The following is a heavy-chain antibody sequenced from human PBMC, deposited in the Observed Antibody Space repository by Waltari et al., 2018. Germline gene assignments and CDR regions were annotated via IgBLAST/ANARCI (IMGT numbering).Heavy chain of an antibody. J-gene: IGHJ4*02. D-gene: IGHD3-22*01. Sequence: QVQLQESGPGLVKPSETLSLTCTVSGGSISSYYWSWIRQPAGKGLEWIGRIYTSGSTDDNPSLRSRVTMSVDTSKNQFSLTLSSVTAADTAVYYCASLYYYDSSGPTWGQGTLVTVSS. CDR1: GGSISSYY. V-gene: IGHV4-4*07. CDR2: IYTSGST. CDR3: ASLYYYDSSGPT.